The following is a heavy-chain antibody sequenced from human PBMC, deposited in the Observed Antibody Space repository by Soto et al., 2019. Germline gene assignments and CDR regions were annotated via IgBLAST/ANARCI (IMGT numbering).Heavy chain of an antibody. CDR2: INAGNGNT. CDR1: GYTFTSYA. CDR3: ARWGLRYCSSTSGPPLLDY. J-gene: IGHJ4*02. D-gene: IGHD2-2*01. Sequence: ASVKVSCKASGYTFTSYAMHWVRQAPGQRLEWMGWINAGNGNTKYSQKFQGRVTITRDTSASTAYMELSSLRSEDTAVYYCARWGLRYCSSTSGPPLLDYWGQGTLVTVSS. V-gene: IGHV1-3*01.